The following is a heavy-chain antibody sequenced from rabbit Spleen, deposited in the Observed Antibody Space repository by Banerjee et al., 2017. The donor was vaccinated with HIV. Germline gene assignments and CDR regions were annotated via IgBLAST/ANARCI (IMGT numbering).Heavy chain of an antibody. D-gene: IGHD1-1*01. J-gene: IGHJ6*01. Sequence: QSLEESGGDLVKPGASLTLTCTASGFSLTSSDYMCWVRQAPGKGLEWIACIYDGSSGFTYHASWAKGRFTISKTSSTTVTLQMTSLTAADTATYFCARDTSTSFLSYGMDLWGQGTLVTVS. CDR2: IYDGSSGFT. CDR1: GFSLTSSDY. CDR3: ARDTSTSFLSYGMDL. V-gene: IGHV1S40*01.